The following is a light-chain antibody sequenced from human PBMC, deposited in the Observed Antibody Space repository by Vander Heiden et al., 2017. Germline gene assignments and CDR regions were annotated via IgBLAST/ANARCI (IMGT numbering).Light chain of an antibody. CDR1: SSDVGGYNY. CDR3: CSYGGSYTV. CDR2: DVS. V-gene: IGLV2-11*01. Sequence: QSALTQPRPVSGSPGQSVSFSYTGTSSDVGGYNYVSWYQQHPGKAPKLIIYDVSKRPSGAPDRFSGSKSGNTASLTISGLQADDEADYYCCSYGGSYTVFGGGTKLTVL. J-gene: IGLJ2*01.